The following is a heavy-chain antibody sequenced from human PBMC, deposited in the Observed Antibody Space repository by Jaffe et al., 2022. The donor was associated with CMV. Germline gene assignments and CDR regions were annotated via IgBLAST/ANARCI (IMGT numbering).Heavy chain of an antibody. D-gene: IGHD6-19*01. V-gene: IGHV3-21*01. J-gene: IGHJ2*01. CDR1: GFTFSSYS. CDR3: ARDGYSSGWYGVEHWYFDL. CDR2: ISSSSSYI. Sequence: EVQLVESGGGLVKPGGSLRLSCAASGFTFSSYSMNWVRQAPGKGLEWVSSISSSSSYIYYADSVKGRFTISRDNAKNSLYLQMNSLRAEDTAVYYCARDGYSSGWYGVEHWYFDLWGRGTLVTVSS.